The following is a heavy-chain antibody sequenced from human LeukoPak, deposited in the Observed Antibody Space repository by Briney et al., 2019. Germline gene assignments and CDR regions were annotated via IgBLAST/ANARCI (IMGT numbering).Heavy chain of an antibody. V-gene: IGHV3-48*03. CDR3: ARVKSGYIKPGFDY. J-gene: IGHJ4*02. D-gene: IGHD5-12*01. CDR2: ISSSGSTT. CDR1: GFTFSSYE. Sequence: LPGGSLRLSCAASGFTFSSYEMNWVRQAPGKGLEWLSYISSSGSTTYYADSVKGRFTISRDNAKNSLYLQMNSLRAEDTAVYYCARVKSGYIKPGFDYWGQGTLVTVSS.